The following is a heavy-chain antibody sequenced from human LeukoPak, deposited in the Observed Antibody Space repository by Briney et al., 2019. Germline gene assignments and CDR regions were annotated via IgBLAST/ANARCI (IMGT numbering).Heavy chain of an antibody. CDR3: ARSVEGYWRGGSCYSYSFYMDV. J-gene: IGHJ6*03. D-gene: IGHD2-15*01. CDR1: RGSLSSSNYY. CDR2: IYYSGST. Sequence: SEALSLTCPLSRGSLSSSNYYWGWLREPPRTGLEGFGNIYYSGSTYYNPSLKSRVTISVDTSKNQFPLQLRSVTAAGTAVYYCARSVEGYWRGGSCYSYSFYMDVWGKGTTVSVSS. V-gene: IGHV4-39*06.